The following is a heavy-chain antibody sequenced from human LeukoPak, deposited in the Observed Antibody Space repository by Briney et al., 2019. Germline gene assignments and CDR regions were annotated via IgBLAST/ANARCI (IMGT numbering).Heavy chain of an antibody. D-gene: IGHD4-17*01. J-gene: IGHJ4*02. CDR2: IRYDGSSK. V-gene: IGHV3-30*02. CDR1: GFTFSSYG. CDR3: EKGNVHDYGDYVLDY. Sequence: WGSLRLSSAASGFTFSSYGMHWVRQGPGKGLEWVAFIRYDGSSKYYTDSVKGPFTSSRGNSTNTLYLQMTSRRAEDTAVYYCEKGNVHDYGDYVLDYWGEGTLVTVSS.